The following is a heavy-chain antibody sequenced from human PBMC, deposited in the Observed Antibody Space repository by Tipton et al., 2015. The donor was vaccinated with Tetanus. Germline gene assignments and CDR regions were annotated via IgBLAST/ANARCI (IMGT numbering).Heavy chain of an antibody. Sequence: TLSLTCTVSGGSTHGFYWTWIRQSAGKGLEWIGRIYGRGSTNYNPSLKSRVAMSMDTSRNQFSLTLTSVTVADTAFYFCARVLRYSAAGGWDDAFDIWAKEHWSPSLQ. D-gene: IGHD2-21*01. CDR2: IYGRGST. J-gene: IGHJ3*02. V-gene: IGHV4-4*07. CDR3: ARVLRYSAAGGWDDAFDI. CDR1: GGSTHGFY.